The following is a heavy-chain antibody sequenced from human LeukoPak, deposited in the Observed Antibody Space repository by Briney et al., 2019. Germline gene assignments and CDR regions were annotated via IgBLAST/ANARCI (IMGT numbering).Heavy chain of an antibody. CDR2: TYYRSKWYN. Sequence: SQTLSLTCAISGDSVSSNSAAWSWIRQSPSRGLEWLGRTYYRSKWYNDYAVSVKSRITINPDTSKNQFSLQLNSVTPEDTAVYYCARGAGPSWGSYYYYYMDVWGKGTTVTISS. CDR3: ARGAGPSWGSYYYYYMDV. V-gene: IGHV6-1*01. CDR1: GDSVSSNSAA. D-gene: IGHD3-16*01. J-gene: IGHJ6*03.